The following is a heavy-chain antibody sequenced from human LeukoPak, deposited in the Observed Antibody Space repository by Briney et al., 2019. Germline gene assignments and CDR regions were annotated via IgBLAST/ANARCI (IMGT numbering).Heavy chain of an antibody. D-gene: IGHD2/OR15-2a*01. V-gene: IGHV3-23*01. CDR2: ISGSGGST. CDR1: GFTFSSYA. CDR3: AKPPSEGTLRD. Sequence: GGSLRLSCAASGFTFSSYAMSWVRQAPGKGLEWVSAISGSGGSTYYADSVKGRFTLSRDNSKNTLYLQMNSLRAEDTAVYYCAKPPSEGTLRDWGQGTLVTVSS. J-gene: IGHJ4*02.